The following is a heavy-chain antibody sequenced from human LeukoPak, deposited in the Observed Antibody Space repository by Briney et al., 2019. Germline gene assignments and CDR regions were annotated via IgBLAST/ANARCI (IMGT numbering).Heavy chain of an antibody. V-gene: IGHV3-74*01. CDR3: ARFPRSTVTTDAGY. Sequence: GGSLRLSCAASGFTFSSFWMHWVRQAPGKGLVWVSRINSDGSSTSYADSVKGRFTISRDNAKNTLYLQVNSLRAEDTAVYYCARFPRSTVTTDAGYWGQGTLVTVSS. CDR1: GFTFSSFW. CDR2: INSDGSST. D-gene: IGHD4-17*01. J-gene: IGHJ4*02.